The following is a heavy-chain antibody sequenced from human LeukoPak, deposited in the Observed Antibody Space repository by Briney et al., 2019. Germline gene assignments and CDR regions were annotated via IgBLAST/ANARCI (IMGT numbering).Heavy chain of an antibody. CDR3: ARASSSGYRGADY. V-gene: IGHV3-21*03. CDR2: ISSSSSYI. D-gene: IGHD3-22*01. CDR1: GFTFSSYS. Sequence: GGSLRLSCAASGFTFSSYSMNWVRQAPGKGLEWVSSISSSSSYIYYADSVKGRFTISRDNAKNSLYLQMNSLRAEDTAVYYCARASSSGYRGADYWGQGTLVTVSS. J-gene: IGHJ4*02.